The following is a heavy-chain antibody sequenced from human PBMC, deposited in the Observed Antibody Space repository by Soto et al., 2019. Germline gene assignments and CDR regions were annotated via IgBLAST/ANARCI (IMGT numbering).Heavy chain of an antibody. CDR3: AKDVPAGLRNYYYYYGMDV. J-gene: IGHJ6*02. CDR2: ISGSGGST. Sequence: TGGSLRLSCAASGFTFSSYAMSWVRQAPGKGLEWVSAISGSGGSTYHADSVKGRFTISRDNSKNTLYLQMNSLRAEDTAVYYCAKDVPAGLRNYYYYYGMDVWGQGTTVTVSS. D-gene: IGHD6-13*01. CDR1: GFTFSSYA. V-gene: IGHV3-23*01.